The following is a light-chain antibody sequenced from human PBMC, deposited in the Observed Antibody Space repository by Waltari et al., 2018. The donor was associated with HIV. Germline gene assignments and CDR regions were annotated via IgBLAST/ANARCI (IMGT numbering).Light chain of an antibody. CDR1: SSDVGAYTY. CDR3: CSYGGSDTLYV. Sequence: QSALTQPRSVSGSPGQSVTISCTGTSSDVGAYTYVAWYQQHPGKAPKFLIFDVSKWPSGGPDRFSGSKSGNTASLTISGLQAEDEAEYYCCSYGGSDTLYVFGTGTKVTVL. V-gene: IGLV2-11*01. J-gene: IGLJ1*01. CDR2: DVS.